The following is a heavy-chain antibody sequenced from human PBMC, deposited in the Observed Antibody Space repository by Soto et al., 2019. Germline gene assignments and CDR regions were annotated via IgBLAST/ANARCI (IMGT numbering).Heavy chain of an antibody. V-gene: IGHV3-33*01. CDR1: GFTFNSYG. CDR3: NVGSNWTLPQNDH. D-gene: IGHD1-26*01. Sequence: QVQLVESGGGVVQPGRSLRLSCAASGFTFNSYGMHWVRQAPGKGLEWLAVIWADGDTKFYADSVKGRITISRDNSKNTLYLQMDSLRPEDTAVYYCNVGSNWTLPQNDHWGQGTLVTVSS. J-gene: IGHJ4*02. CDR2: IWADGDTK.